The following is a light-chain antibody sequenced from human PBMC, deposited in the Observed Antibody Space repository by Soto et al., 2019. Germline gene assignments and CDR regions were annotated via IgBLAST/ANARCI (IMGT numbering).Light chain of an antibody. V-gene: IGLV2-14*01. J-gene: IGLJ3*02. CDR2: EVS. CDR3: SSYTGSATLV. Sequence: QSALTQPASVSGSPGQSITISCTGTSSDVGGYNYVSWYQQHPGKAPKLMIYEVSNRPSGVSIRFSGSRSANTASLSISGLQAEDEASYYCSSYTGSATLVFGGGTKLTVL. CDR1: SSDVGGYNY.